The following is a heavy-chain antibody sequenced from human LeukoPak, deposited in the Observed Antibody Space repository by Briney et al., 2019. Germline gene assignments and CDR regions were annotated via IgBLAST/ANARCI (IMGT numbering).Heavy chain of an antibody. CDR3: ARAHPSMVRGVIGAYYYYYMDV. D-gene: IGHD3-10*01. J-gene: IGHJ6*03. CDR1: GGTFSSYA. V-gene: IGHV1-69*13. CDR2: IIPIFATA. Sequence: GASVKVSSKASGGTFSSYAISWGRQAPGQGLEGMGGIIPIFATANYAQKFQGRVTITADESTSTAYMELSSLRSEDRAVYYCARAHPSMVRGVIGAYYYYYMDVWGKGTTVTVSS.